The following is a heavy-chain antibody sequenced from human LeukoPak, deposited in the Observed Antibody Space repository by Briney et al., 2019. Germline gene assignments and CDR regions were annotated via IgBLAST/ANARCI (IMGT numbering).Heavy chain of an antibody. CDR2: IYYSGST. CDR1: GGSISSGDYY. V-gene: IGHV4-30-4*01. J-gene: IGHJ6*02. D-gene: IGHD2-15*01. Sequence: SETPSLTCTVSGGSISSGDYYWSWIRQPPGKGLEWIGYIYYSGSTYYNPSLKSRVTISVDTSKNQFSLKLSSVTAADTAVYYCARDGRSGGSAYYGMDVWGQGTTVTVSS. CDR3: ARDGRSGGSAYYGMDV.